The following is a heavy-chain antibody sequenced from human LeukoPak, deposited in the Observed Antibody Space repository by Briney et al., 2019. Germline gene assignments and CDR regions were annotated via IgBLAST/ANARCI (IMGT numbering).Heavy chain of an antibody. CDR2: VTASSYPI. J-gene: IGHJ4*02. Sequence: PGGSLRLSCAASGFSFSSYNMNWVRQSPGRGLEWPSYVTASSYPIYYADSVKGRFTISRDNAKNPLYLQMNSLRAEDTAIYYCTRGGVFDLWGLGTLVTVSS. D-gene: IGHD3-9*01. V-gene: IGHV3-48*01. CDR1: GFSFSSYN. CDR3: TRGGVFDL.